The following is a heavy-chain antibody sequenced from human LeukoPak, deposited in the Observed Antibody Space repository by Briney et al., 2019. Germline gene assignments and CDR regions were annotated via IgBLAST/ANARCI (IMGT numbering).Heavy chain of an antibody. J-gene: IGHJ4*02. D-gene: IGHD3-22*01. V-gene: IGHV1-18*04. Sequence: ASVKVSCKASGYTFTGYYMHWVRQAPGQGLEWMGWISAYNGNTNYAQKLQGRVTMTTDTSTSTAYMELRSLRSDDTAVYYCARVAVVVPFDYWGQGTLVTVSS. CDR2: ISAYNGNT. CDR1: GYTFTGYY. CDR3: ARVAVVVPFDY.